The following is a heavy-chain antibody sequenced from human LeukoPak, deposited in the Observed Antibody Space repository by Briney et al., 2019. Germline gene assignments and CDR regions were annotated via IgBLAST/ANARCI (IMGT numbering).Heavy chain of an antibody. CDR1: GFTFISYT. CDR3: ARGGIRYSDY. J-gene: IGHJ4*02. Sequence: GGSLRLSCAASGFTFISYTMNWVRQAPGKGLEWVSSISSSSSAIYYAASVKGRFTISRDNAKNSLYLQMNSLRDEDTAVYYRARGGIRYSDYWGQGTLVTVSS. D-gene: IGHD3-9*01. V-gene: IGHV3-48*02. CDR2: ISSSSSAI.